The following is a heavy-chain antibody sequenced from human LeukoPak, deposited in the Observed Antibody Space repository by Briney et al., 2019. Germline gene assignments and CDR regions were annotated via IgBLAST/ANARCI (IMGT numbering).Heavy chain of an antibody. CDR2: IYYSGST. D-gene: IGHD3-3*01. J-gene: IGHJ4*02. Sequence: PSQTLSLTCTVSGGSISSGGYYWSWIRQHPGQGLEWIGYIYYSGSTYYHPSLKSRVTISVDTSKNQFSLKLSSVTAADTAVYYCARDKAHYGFWSGYYRSGPFDYWGQGTLVTVSS. CDR1: GGSISSGGYY. V-gene: IGHV4-31*03. CDR3: ARDKAHYGFWSGYYRSGPFDY.